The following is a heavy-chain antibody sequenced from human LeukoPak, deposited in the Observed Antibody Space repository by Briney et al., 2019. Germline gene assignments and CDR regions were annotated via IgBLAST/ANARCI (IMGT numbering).Heavy chain of an antibody. CDR1: GFTFSNSA. CDR3: AAASVAPGGHFYGMDV. CDR2: IVVASGKT. D-gene: IGHD2-8*02. V-gene: IGHV1-58*01. Sequence: ASVKVSCNASGFTFSNSAVQWVRQARGQRLEWIGWIVVASGKTNYAQSFQGRLTVSRDISTSTAYMEVGSLRSEDTAVYYCAAASVAPGGHFYGMDVWGKGTTVTVSS. J-gene: IGHJ6*04.